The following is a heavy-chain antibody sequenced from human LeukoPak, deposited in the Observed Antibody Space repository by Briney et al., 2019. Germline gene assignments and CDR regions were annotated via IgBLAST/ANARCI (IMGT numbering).Heavy chain of an antibody. D-gene: IGHD3-9*01. CDR3: ARDGRYFDWLLPFDY. Sequence: GASVKVSCKASGYTFTSYGISWVRQAPGQGLEWMGWINAYHGNTNYAQKLQGRVTMTTDTSTSTAYMELRSLRSDDTAVYYCARDGRYFDWLLPFDYWGQGTLVTVSS. CDR1: GYTFTSYG. J-gene: IGHJ4*02. V-gene: IGHV1-18*04. CDR2: INAYHGNT.